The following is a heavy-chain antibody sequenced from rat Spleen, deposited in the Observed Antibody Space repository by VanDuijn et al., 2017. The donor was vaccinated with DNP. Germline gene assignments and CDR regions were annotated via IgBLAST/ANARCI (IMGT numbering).Heavy chain of an antibody. J-gene: IGHJ1*01. CDR2: INYSGRN. Sequence: EVQLQESGPGLVKPSQSLSLICSVTDYSITNNYWGWIRKFPGNKMEWMGHINYSGRNSYNPSLKSRISITRDTSKNQFFLQVNSVTTEETATYYCTTEGDISSYWYFDFWGPGTMVTVSS. V-gene: IGHV3-1*01. CDR1: DYSITNNY. D-gene: IGHD4-1*01. CDR3: TTEGDISSYWYFDF.